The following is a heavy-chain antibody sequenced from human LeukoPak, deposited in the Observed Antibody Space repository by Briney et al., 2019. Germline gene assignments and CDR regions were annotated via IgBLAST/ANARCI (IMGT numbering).Heavy chain of an antibody. J-gene: IGHJ4*02. CDR3: ARGILYGGNSGDY. Sequence: ASVKVSCKASGYTFTSYGISWVRQAPGQGLEWMGWISGYNGNTKNAQKLQGRVTITRNTSISTAYMELSSLRSEDTAVYYCARGILYGGNSGDYWGQGTLVTVSS. D-gene: IGHD4-23*01. V-gene: IGHV1-18*01. CDR1: GYTFTSYG. CDR2: ISGYNGNT.